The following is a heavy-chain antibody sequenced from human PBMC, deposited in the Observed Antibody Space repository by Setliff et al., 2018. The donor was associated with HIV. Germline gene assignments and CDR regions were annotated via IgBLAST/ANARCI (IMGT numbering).Heavy chain of an antibody. CDR1: GYSFTNKW. CDR3: ARGADYRDV. J-gene: IGHJ4*02. V-gene: IGHV5-51*01. CDR2: IYPGDSQT. Sequence: PGESLKISCVASGYSFTNKWIGWVRQTPGKALEWMGIIYPGDSQTKYNPSFQGQVTISVDKSLRTAYLQWSSLKTSDTAFYFCARGADYRDVWGQGTLVTVSS. D-gene: IGHD4-17*01.